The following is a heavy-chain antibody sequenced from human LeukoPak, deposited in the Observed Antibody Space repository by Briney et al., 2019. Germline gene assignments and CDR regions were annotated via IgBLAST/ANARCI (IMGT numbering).Heavy chain of an antibody. CDR3: ARDRGYNYLFDY. CDR1: GYTFSIYY. J-gene: IGHJ4*02. D-gene: IGHD5-18*01. V-gene: IGHV1-46*01. CDR2: INPSGGST. Sequence: ASVTVSCTASGYTFSIYYMHWVRQAPGQGLEWMGIINPSGGSTSYAQKFQGRVTMTRDTSTSTVYMELRSLRSEDTAVYYCARDRGYNYLFDYWGQGTLVTVSS.